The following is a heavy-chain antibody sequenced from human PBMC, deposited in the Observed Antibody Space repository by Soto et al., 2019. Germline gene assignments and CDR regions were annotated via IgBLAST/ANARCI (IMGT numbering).Heavy chain of an antibody. CDR3: ARESEDLTSNFDY. CDR2: ISSTTNYI. V-gene: IGHV3-21*06. CDR1: GFTFTRYS. Sequence: LRLSCAASGFTFTRYSMNWVRQAPGKGLEWVSSISSTTNYIYYGDSMKGRFTISRDNAKNSLYLEMNSLRAEDTAVYYYARESEDLTSNFDYWGQGTLVTVSS. J-gene: IGHJ4*02.